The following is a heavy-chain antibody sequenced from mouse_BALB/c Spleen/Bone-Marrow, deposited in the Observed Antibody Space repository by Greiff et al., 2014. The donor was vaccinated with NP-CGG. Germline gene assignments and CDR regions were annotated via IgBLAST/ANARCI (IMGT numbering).Heavy chain of an antibody. Sequence: EVMLVESGAELVKPGASVKLSCTASGFNIKDTYMHWVKQRPEQGLEWIGRIDPANGNTKYDPKFQGKATMTADTSSNTAYLQLSSLTSEDTAVYYCARWEYYAMDYWGQGTSVTVSS. CDR3: ARWEYYAMDY. V-gene: IGHV14-3*02. CDR2: IDPANGNT. D-gene: IGHD4-1*01. J-gene: IGHJ4*01. CDR1: GFNIKDTY.